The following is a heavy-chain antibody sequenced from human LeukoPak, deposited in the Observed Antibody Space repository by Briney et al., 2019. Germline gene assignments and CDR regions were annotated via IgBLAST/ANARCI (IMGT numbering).Heavy chain of an antibody. CDR2: MRHDGSDI. V-gene: IGHV3-33*01. Sequence: GGSLRLSCAASGFAFSNYAMHWVRQAPGKGLEWVAVMRHDGSDIYYADSVQGRFTISRDNSKNTLYLQMNSLRAEDTAVYYCARDQSPKWGSGERYFDYWGLGTLVTVSS. D-gene: IGHD7-27*01. CDR3: ARDQSPKWGSGERYFDY. J-gene: IGHJ4*02. CDR1: GFAFSNYA.